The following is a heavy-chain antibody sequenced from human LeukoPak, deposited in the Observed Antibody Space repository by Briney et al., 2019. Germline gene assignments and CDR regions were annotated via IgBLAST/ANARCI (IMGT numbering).Heavy chain of an antibody. CDR2: TYYRSEWYN. J-gene: IGHJ4*02. CDR3: ARVGDMITFGGVIVEGYFDY. CDR1: GDSVSSNSAA. V-gene: IGHV6-1*01. Sequence: SQTLSLTCAISGDSVSSNSAAWNWIRQSPSRGLEWLGRTYYRSEWYNDYAVSVKSRITINPDTSKNQFSLQLNSVTPEDTAVYYCARVGDMITFGGVIVEGYFDYWGQGTLVTVSS. D-gene: IGHD3-16*02.